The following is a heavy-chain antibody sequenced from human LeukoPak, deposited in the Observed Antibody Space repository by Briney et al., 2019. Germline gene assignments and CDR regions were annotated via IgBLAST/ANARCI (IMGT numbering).Heavy chain of an antibody. V-gene: IGHV4-30-2*01. D-gene: IGHD3-16*01. CDR1: GGSISSGGYS. J-gene: IGHJ5*02. CDR3: ARGLGSYDCFDP. Sequence: SATLSLTCAVSGGSISSGGYSWSWIRQPPGKGLEWIGYIYHSGSTYYNPSLKSRVTISVDRSNNQFSLKLSSVTAADTAVYYCARGLGSYDCFDPWGQGTLVTVSS. CDR2: IYHSGST.